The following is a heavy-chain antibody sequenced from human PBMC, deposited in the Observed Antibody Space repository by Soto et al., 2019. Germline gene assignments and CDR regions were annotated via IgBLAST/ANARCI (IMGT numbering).Heavy chain of an antibody. V-gene: IGHV3-9*01. Sequence: GGSLRLSCAASGFTFYDYAMHWVRQAPGKGLEWVSGISWNSGSIGYADSVKGRFTISRDNAKNSLYLQMNSLRAEDTALYYCAKDKAAGPPMAGTNFDYWGQGTLVTVSS. CDR3: AKDKAAGPPMAGTNFDY. J-gene: IGHJ4*02. D-gene: IGHD6-19*01. CDR1: GFTFYDYA. CDR2: ISWNSGSI.